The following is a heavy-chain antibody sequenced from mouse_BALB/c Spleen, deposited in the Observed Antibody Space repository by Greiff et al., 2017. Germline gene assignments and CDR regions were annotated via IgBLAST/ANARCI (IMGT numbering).Heavy chain of an antibody. D-gene: IGHD1-1*01. CDR2: ISTYSGNT. CDR3: ARDELLRLAWFAY. CDR1: GYTFTDYA. Sequence: MQLQESGPELVRPGVSVKISCKGSGYTFTDYAMHWVKQSHAKSLEWIGVISTYSGNTNYNQKFKGKATMTVDKSSSTAYMELARLTSEDSAIYYCARDELLRLAWFAYWGQGTLVTVSA. V-gene: IGHV1-67*01. J-gene: IGHJ3*01.